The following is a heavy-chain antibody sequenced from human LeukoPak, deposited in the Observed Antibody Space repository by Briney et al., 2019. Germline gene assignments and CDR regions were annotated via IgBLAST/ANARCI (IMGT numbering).Heavy chain of an antibody. D-gene: IGHD2-15*01. CDR3: AREDGYCSGGNCYSYFDS. J-gene: IGHJ4*02. V-gene: IGHV3-7*01. Sequence: EGSLRLSCAASGFTFSHFWMSWVRQAPGKGLEWAAYIKKTGSETYYVDSVKGRFTITRDNTRNSLFLQMYSLRAEDTAVYFCAREDGYCSGGNCYSYFDSWGQGTLVTVSP. CDR2: IKKTGSET. CDR1: GFTFSHFW.